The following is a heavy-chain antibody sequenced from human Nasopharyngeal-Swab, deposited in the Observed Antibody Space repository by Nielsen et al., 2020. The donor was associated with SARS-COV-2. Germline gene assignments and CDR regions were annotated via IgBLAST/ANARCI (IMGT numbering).Heavy chain of an antibody. J-gene: IGHJ4*02. CDR1: GGSITSVGYF. CDR2: IYYSGTT. Sequence: SETLSLTCPVPGGSITSVGYFYTWIRQHPGKGREWIGYIYYSGTTYYNPSLKSRLAISLDTSKNQFSLQLHSVTAADTAVYFCARTGRYWGAFDYWGQGTLVTVSS. CDR3: ARTGRYWGAFDY. V-gene: IGHV4-31*03. D-gene: IGHD7-27*01.